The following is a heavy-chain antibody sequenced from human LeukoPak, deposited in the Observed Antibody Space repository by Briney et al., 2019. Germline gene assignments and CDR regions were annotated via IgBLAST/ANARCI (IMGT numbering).Heavy chain of an antibody. CDR2: ISGSGGST. CDR3: AKDRIIYGDYAYFDY. Sequence: YXXSXVRQAPGKGLEWVSAISGSGGSTYYADSVKGRFTISRDNSKNTLYLQMNSLRAEDTAVYYCAKDRIIYGDYAYFDYWGQGTLVTVSS. D-gene: IGHD4-17*01. CDR1: YX. J-gene: IGHJ4*02. V-gene: IGHV3-23*01.